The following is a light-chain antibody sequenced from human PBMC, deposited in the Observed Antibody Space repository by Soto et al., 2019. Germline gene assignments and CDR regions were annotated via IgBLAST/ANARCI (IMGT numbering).Light chain of an antibody. V-gene: IGLV2-14*01. Sequence: QSALTQPASVSGSPGQSITISCTGTSSDVGGYNYVSWYQQHPGKAPKLMIYAVSNRPSGVSHRFSGSKSGNTATLTISGLQAEDEADYYCCSYTVSGTYVFGTGTKVTVL. CDR1: SSDVGGYNY. CDR2: AVS. J-gene: IGLJ1*01. CDR3: CSYTVSGTYV.